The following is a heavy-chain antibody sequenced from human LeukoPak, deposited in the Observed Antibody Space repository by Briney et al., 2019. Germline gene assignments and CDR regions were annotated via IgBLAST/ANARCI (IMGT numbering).Heavy chain of an antibody. Sequence: SVKVSCKASGGTFSSYAISWVRQAPGQGLEWMGGIIPIFGTANYAQKFQGRVTITTDESTSTAYMELSSLRSEDTAVYYCARFRTVVAHHIDAFDIWGQGTMVTVSS. CDR2: IIPIFGTA. J-gene: IGHJ3*02. CDR3: ARFRTVVAHHIDAFDI. CDR1: GGTFSSYA. V-gene: IGHV1-69*05. D-gene: IGHD4-23*01.